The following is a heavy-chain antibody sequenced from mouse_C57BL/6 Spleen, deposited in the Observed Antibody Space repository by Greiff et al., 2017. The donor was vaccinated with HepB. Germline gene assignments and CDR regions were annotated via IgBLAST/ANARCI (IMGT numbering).Heavy chain of an antibody. CDR2: IRSKSNNYAT. Sequence: EVHLVESGGGLVQPKGSLKLSCAASGFSFNTYAMNWVRQAPGKGLEWVARIRSKSNNYATYYAVSVKDRFAISRDDSESMLHLQMNNLKTKDTTIYYSVRHGRDYWGQGTSVTVSS. V-gene: IGHV10-1*01. CDR1: GFSFNTYA. J-gene: IGHJ4*01. CDR3: VRHGRDY.